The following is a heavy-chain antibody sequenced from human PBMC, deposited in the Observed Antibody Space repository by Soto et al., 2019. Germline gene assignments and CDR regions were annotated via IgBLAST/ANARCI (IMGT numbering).Heavy chain of an antibody. CDR1: GFTFSSYA. V-gene: IGHV3-30-3*01. CDR2: ILSDGSNK. J-gene: IGHJ6*02. Sequence: QVQLVESGGGVVQPGRSLRLSCAASGFTFSSYAMHWVRQAPGKGLEWVAVILSDGSNKWYVDSVKGRFTISRDNSKNTLYLQMNRLRAEDTAVYYCARDVFQEDVWGQGTTVTVSS. CDR3: ARDVFQEDV.